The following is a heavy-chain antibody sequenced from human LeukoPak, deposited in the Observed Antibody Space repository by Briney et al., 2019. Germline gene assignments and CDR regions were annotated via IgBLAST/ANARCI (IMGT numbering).Heavy chain of an antibody. J-gene: IGHJ4*02. CDR2: IKQDGSEK. CDR1: GFTFSTYW. CDR3: ARDGLRIAGGDY. D-gene: IGHD6-13*01. V-gene: IGHV3-7*01. Sequence: GGSLRLSCAASGFTFSTYWMNWVRQAPGKGLEWVANIKQDGSEKYYVDSVKGRFTISRDNAKNSLYLRMNSLRAEDTAVYYCARDGLRIAGGDYWGQGTLVTVSS.